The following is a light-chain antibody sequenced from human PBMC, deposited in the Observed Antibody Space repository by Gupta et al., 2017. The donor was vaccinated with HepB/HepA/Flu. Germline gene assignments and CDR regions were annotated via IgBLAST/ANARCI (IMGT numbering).Light chain of an antibody. V-gene: IGLV2-14*03. Sequence: QSALTQPASVSGSPGQSITISCTGTSSDVGGYNYVSWYQQHPGKAPKLMIYDVSNRPSGVSNRFSGSKSGNTASLTISGLQAEDEADYYCSSYTSSSTLEVLETGTKVTVL. CDR2: DVS. CDR1: SSDVGGYNY. CDR3: SSYTSSSTLEV. J-gene: IGLJ1*01.